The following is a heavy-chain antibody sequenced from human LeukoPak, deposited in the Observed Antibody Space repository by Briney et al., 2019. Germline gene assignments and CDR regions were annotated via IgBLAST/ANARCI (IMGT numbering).Heavy chain of an antibody. CDR3: AKDFYCSGGSCYSLLCDY. CDR1: GFTFSSYA. J-gene: IGHJ4*02. CDR2: ISGSGGST. Sequence: GGSLRLSCAASGFTFSSYAMSWVRQAPGKGLEWVSAISGSGGSTYYADSVKGRFTISRDNSKNTLYLQMNSLRAEGTAVYYCAKDFYCSGGSCYSLLCDYWGQGTLVTVSS. D-gene: IGHD2-15*01. V-gene: IGHV3-23*01.